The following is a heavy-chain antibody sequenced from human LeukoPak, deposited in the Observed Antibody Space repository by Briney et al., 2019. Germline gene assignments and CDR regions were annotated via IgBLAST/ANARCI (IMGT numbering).Heavy chain of an antibody. CDR2: INHSGST. CDR3: ARVSWDSKYYDMLDWYFDL. J-gene: IGHJ2*01. V-gene: IGHV4-34*01. D-gene: IGHD3-9*01. Sequence: PSETLSLTCAVYGGSFSGYYWSWIRQPPGKGLEWIGEINHSGSTNYNPSLKGRVTMSADTSNNQFSLRLTSMTAADTAVYYCARVSWDSKYYDMLDWYFDLWGRGTLEIVSS. CDR1: GGSFSGYY.